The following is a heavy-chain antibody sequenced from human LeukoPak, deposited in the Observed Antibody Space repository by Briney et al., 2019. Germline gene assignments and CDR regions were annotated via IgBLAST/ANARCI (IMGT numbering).Heavy chain of an antibody. V-gene: IGHV3-30-3*01. CDR2: IKYDGSKT. CDR3: AKDEGSVDWQIGYFDY. D-gene: IGHD3-9*01. Sequence: PGGSLRLSCAASGSTFSTYALHWVRQAPGKGLEWVAAIKYDGSKTHYADSVKGRFTISRDNSKDTLYLQMNSLRAEDTAVYYCAKDEGSVDWQIGYFDYWGQGTLVTVSS. J-gene: IGHJ4*02. CDR1: GSTFSTYA.